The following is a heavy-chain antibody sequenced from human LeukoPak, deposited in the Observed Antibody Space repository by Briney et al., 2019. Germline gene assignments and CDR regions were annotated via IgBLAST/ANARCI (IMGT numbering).Heavy chain of an antibody. CDR2: ISAYNGNT. D-gene: IGHD2-15*01. J-gene: IGHJ4*02. CDR3: ARDPPGAVVAARLDY. Sequence: GASVKVSCKASGYTFTSYGISWVRQAPGQGLEWMGWISAYNGNTNYAQKLQGRVTMTTDTSTSTAYMELRSLRSDDTAVYYCARDPPGAVVAARLDYWGQGTLVTVSS. CDR1: GYTFTSYG. V-gene: IGHV1-18*01.